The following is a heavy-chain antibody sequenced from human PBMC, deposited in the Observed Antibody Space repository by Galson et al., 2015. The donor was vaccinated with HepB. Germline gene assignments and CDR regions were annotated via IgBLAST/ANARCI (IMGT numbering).Heavy chain of an antibody. Sequence: SLRLSCAASGFTFSSYGMHWVRQAPGKGLEWVAFIRYDGSNKYYADSVKGRFTVSRDNSKNTLYLQMNSLRAEDTAVYYCAKVFAGGAAGTFGAFDIWGQGTMVTVSS. CDR1: GFTFSSYG. J-gene: IGHJ3*02. V-gene: IGHV3-30*02. D-gene: IGHD6-13*01. CDR3: AKVFAGGAAGTFGAFDI. CDR2: IRYDGSNK.